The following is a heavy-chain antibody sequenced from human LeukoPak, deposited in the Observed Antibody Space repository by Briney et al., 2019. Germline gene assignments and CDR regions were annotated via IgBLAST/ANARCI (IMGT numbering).Heavy chain of an antibody. CDR1: GFTFSSYA. V-gene: IGHV3-23*01. D-gene: IGHD6-19*01. CDR3: AEDLLPNPGIAVAGSFDY. Sequence: GGSLRLSCAASGFTFSSYAMSWVRQAPGKGLEWVSAISGSGGSTYYADSVKGRFTISRDNSKNTLYLQMNSLRAEDTAVYYCAEDLLPNPGIAVAGSFDYWGQGTLVTVSS. CDR2: ISGSGGST. J-gene: IGHJ4*02.